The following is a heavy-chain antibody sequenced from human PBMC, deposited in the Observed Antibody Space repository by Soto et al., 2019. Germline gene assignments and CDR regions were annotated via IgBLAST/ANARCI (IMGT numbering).Heavy chain of an antibody. CDR3: ARGEYSYGYWFDP. D-gene: IGHD5-18*01. J-gene: IGHJ5*02. CDR2: IYYSGST. CDR1: GGSISSGGYY. V-gene: IGHV4-31*03. Sequence: SETLSLTCTVSGGSISSGGYYWSWIRQHPGKGLEWIGYIYYSGSTYYNPSLKSRVTISVDTSKNQFSLKLSSVTAADTAVYYCARGEYSYGYWFDPWGQGTLVTSPQ.